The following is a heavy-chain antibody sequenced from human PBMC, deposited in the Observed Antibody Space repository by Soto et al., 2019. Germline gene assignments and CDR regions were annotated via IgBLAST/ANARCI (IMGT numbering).Heavy chain of an antibody. J-gene: IGHJ4*02. Sequence: EAQLVESGGGLVQPGGSLRLSCTASGITLSRDWMTWVRQAPGKGLEWVASIKPDGSGAYYLDSVKGRFTISRDNSKNSLYLQANSLRAEDTAMYFCAKLLNGVTALDYWGQGALVTVSS. D-gene: IGHD2-21*02. V-gene: IGHV3-7*01. CDR1: GITLSRDW. CDR2: IKPDGSGA. CDR3: AKLLNGVTALDY.